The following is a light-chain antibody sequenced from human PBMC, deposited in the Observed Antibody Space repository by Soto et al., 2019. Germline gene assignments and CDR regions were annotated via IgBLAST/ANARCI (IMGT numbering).Light chain of an antibody. CDR3: QQYNSYPLT. CDR1: QSISSW. J-gene: IGKJ4*01. Sequence: IPMPQSPSSLSSSVGDRVTITCRASQSISSWLAWYQQKPGKAPKLLIYDASSLESGVPSRFSGSGSGTEFTLTISSLQPDDFATYYCQQYNSYPLTSGGGSKVDI. V-gene: IGKV1-5*01. CDR2: DAS.